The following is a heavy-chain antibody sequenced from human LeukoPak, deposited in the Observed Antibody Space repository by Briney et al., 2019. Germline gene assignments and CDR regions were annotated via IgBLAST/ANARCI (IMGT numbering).Heavy chain of an antibody. J-gene: IGHJ6*03. CDR1: GFTFSSYG. CDR3: AKEVGSSWYGVVDYYYYYYMDV. V-gene: IGHV3-23*01. D-gene: IGHD6-13*01. CDR2: ISGSGGST. Sequence: GGSLRLSCAASGFTFSSYGMSWVRQAPGKWLEWVSAISGSGGSTYYADSVKGRFTISRDNSKNTLYLQMNSLRAEDTAVYYCAKEVGSSWYGVVDYYYYYYMDVWGKGTTVTISS.